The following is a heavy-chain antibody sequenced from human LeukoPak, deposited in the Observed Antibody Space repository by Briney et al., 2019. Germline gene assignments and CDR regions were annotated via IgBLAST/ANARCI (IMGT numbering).Heavy chain of an antibody. CDR3: ARDRGITGTSDGFDI. D-gene: IGHD1-20*01. J-gene: IGHJ3*02. V-gene: IGHV1-46*01. Sequence: ASVKVSCKASGYTFSSYYMYWVRQAPGQGLEWMGIFNPSGGTTSYAQKFRGRVTMTRDTSTSTVYMELSSLRSEDTAVYYCARDRGITGTSDGFDIWGQGTMATVSS. CDR1: GYTFSSYY. CDR2: FNPSGGTT.